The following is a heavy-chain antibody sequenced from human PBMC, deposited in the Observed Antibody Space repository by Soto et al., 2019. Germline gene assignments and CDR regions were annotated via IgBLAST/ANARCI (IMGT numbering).Heavy chain of an antibody. CDR2: IIPIFGTA. V-gene: IGHV1-69*12. CDR3: ARAVEQSYYYYGMDL. Sequence: QVQLVQSGAEVKKPGSSVKVSCKASGGTFSSYGISWVRQAPGQGLEWMGGIIPIFGTANYAQKFQGRVTITADESTSTAYMELSRLRSEDTAVYYCARAVEQSYYYYGMDLWGQGTTVTVSS. J-gene: IGHJ6*02. CDR1: GGTFSSYG.